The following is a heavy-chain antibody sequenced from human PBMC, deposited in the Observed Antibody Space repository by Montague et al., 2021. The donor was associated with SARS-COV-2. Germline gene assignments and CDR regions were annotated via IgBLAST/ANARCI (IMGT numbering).Heavy chain of an antibody. V-gene: IGHV3-48*03. CDR1: GFAFRNYG. Sequence: SLRLSCAASGFAFRNYGMDWVRQAPEKGLNWVSYISISCSIIYYADSVKGRFTISRDNAKNSLYLQMNSLRAEDTAVYYCAREYIEAAGHGNDYWGQGTLVTVSS. J-gene: IGHJ4*02. CDR2: ISISCSII. D-gene: IGHD6-25*01. CDR3: AREYIEAAGHGNDY.